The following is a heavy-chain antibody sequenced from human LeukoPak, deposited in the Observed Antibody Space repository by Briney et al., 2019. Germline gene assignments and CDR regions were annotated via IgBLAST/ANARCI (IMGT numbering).Heavy chain of an antibody. V-gene: IGHV1-69*13. CDR2: IIPIFGTA. CDR1: GGTFSSYA. D-gene: IGHD3-3*01. J-gene: IGHJ4*02. Sequence: SVKVSCKASGGTFSSYAISWVRQAPGQGLEWMGGIIPIFGTANYAQKFRGRVTFTADESTSTAYMELSNLRSEDTAVYYCTRENYDFWSGYPTILVYWGQGTLVAVSS. CDR3: TRENYDFWSGYPTILVY.